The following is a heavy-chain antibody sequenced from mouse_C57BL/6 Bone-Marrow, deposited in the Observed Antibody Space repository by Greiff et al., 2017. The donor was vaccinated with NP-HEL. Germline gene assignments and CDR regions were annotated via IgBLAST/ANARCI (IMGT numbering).Heavy chain of an antibody. CDR2: IDPSDSYT. CDR1: GYTFTSYW. V-gene: IGHV1-59*01. CDR3: ARRTVVEN. J-gene: IGHJ2*01. Sequence: QVQLQQPGAELVRPGTSVKLSCKASGYTFTSYWMHWVKQRPGQGLEWIGVIDPSDSYTNYNQKFKGKATLTVDTSSSTAYMQLSSLTSEDSAVYYCARRTVVENWGQGTTLTVSS. D-gene: IGHD1-1*01.